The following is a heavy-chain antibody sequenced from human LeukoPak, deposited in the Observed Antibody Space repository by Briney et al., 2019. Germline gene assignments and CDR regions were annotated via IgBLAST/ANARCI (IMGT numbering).Heavy chain of an antibody. J-gene: IGHJ4*02. D-gene: IGHD2-15*01. CDR2: IHYSGST. Sequence: SETLSLTCTVSGGSINSYYWSWIRQTPGKGLEWIGFIHYSGSTTYNPSLKSRVTISIETSKTQFSLKLSSMTAADTAVYFCVRLGRCSGGHCLDDYWGQGTLVTVSS. CDR3: VRLGRCSGGHCLDDY. V-gene: IGHV4-59*01. CDR1: GGSINSYY.